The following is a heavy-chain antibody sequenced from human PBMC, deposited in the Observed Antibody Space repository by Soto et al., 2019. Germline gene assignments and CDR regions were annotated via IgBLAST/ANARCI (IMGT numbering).Heavy chain of an antibody. Sequence: PGESLKISCKGSGYSFTSYWIGWVRQRPGKGLEWMGVLYPGDPESRYSPSFRGQVSISVDQSISTAYLQWSSLTASDTGMYYCATHAGGAYSFKYWGQGTLVTVSS. J-gene: IGHJ4*02. CDR2: LYPGDPES. V-gene: IGHV5-51*01. CDR3: ATHAGGAYSFKY. D-gene: IGHD2-21*01. CDR1: GYSFTSYW.